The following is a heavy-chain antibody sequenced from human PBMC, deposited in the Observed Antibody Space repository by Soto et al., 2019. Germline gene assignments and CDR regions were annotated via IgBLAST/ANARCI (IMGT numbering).Heavy chain of an antibody. J-gene: IGHJ4*02. V-gene: IGHV5-51*01. Sequence: GESLKISCKGSGYSFTSYWIGWVRQMPGKGLEWMGIIYPGDSDTRYSPSFQGQVTISADKSISTAYLQWSSLKASDTAMYYCARQLEARVYGYSSGWYDYWGQGTLVTVSS. CDR1: GYSFTSYW. CDR2: IYPGDSDT. CDR3: ARQLEARVYGYSSGWYDY. D-gene: IGHD6-19*01.